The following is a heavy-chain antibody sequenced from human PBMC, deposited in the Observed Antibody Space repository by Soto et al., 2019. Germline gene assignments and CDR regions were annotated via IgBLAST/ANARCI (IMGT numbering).Heavy chain of an antibody. Sequence: LRLSCAASGLTFGTYAMNWVRQAPGKGLEWVSGITGSGGSTYYADSVKGRFTISRDNSKNTLYLQMNSLRADDTAVYYCAKDRSVDTRDWFDPWGQGTLVTVSS. CDR3: AKDRSVDTRDWFDP. V-gene: IGHV3-23*01. D-gene: IGHD5-18*01. CDR1: GLTFGTYA. J-gene: IGHJ5*02. CDR2: ITGSGGST.